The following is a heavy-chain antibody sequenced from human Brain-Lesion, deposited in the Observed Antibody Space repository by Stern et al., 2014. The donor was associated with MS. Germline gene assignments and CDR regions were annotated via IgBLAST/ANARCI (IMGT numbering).Heavy chain of an antibody. J-gene: IGHJ5*02. V-gene: IGHV4-39*01. D-gene: IGHD2-15*01. Sequence: QVQLQESGPGLVKPSETLSLTCTVAGGSVSSTSYAWAWIRQPPGKGLEWIGTIYYSGETYYSPSLKSRLTIYLDKSQNKFSLPLRSVTAADTAVYYCAGEEDIRYCSGGSCTGNWFDPWGQGTLVTVSS. CDR2: IYYSGET. CDR1: GGSVSSTSYA. CDR3: AGEEDIRYCSGGSCTGNWFDP.